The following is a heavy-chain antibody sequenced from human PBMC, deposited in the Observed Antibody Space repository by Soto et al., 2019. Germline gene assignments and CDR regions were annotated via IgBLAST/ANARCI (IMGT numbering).Heavy chain of an antibody. D-gene: IGHD3-22*01. CDR3: ARERYYDSSGSPTADY. Sequence: GASVKVSCKASGGTFSSYAISWVRQAPGQGLEWMGGIIPIFGTANYAQKFQGRVTITADESTSTAYMELSSLRSEDTAVYYCARERYYDSSGSPTADYWGQGTLVTVSS. CDR1: GGTFSSYA. J-gene: IGHJ4*02. V-gene: IGHV1-69*13. CDR2: IIPIFGTA.